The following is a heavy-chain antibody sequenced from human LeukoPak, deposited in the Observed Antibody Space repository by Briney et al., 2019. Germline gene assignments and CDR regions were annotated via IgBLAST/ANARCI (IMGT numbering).Heavy chain of an antibody. J-gene: IGHJ5*02. CDR2: INDSGST. CDR3: ARRRGGATLFDP. CDR1: GGSFSGYY. Sequence: SETLSLTCAVYGGSFSGYYWSWIRQPPGKGLEWIGEINDSGSTNYNPYLKSRVTISVDPSNNHFSLKLSSVPAADTAVYYCARRRGGATLFDPWGQGTLVTVSS. V-gene: IGHV4-34*01. D-gene: IGHD1-26*01.